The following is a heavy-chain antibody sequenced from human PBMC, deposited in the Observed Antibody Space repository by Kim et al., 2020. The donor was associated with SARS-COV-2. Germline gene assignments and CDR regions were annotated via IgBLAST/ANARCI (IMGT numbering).Heavy chain of an antibody. V-gene: IGHV4-34*01. J-gene: IGHJ5*02. CDR2: INHSGST. CDR3: ARGPYMVRGVIRVNNWFDP. Sequence: SETLSLTCAVYGGSFSGYYWSWIRQPPGKGLEWIGEINHSGSTNYNPSLKSRVTISVDTSKNQFSLKLSSVTAADTAVYYCARGPYMVRGVIRVNNWFDPWGQGTLVTVSS. D-gene: IGHD3-10*01. CDR1: GGSFSGYY.